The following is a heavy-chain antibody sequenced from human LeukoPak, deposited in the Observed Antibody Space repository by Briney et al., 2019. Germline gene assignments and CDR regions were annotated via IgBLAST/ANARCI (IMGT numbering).Heavy chain of an antibody. CDR1: GLTFSSFA. CDR3: AKGGRWDYYDSSH. D-gene: IGHD3-22*01. CDR2: ISGSGSTT. J-gene: IGHJ3*01. Sequence: RGSQRLSCAASGLTFSSFAMTWVRQAPGKGLEWVSGISGSGSTTYYADSVKGRFTISRDNSKNTLYLQMNSLRVEDTAIYYCAKGGRWDYYDSSHWGQGTMVTVSS. V-gene: IGHV3-23*01.